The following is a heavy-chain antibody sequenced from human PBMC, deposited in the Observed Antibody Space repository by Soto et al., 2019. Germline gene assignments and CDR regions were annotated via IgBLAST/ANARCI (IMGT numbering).Heavy chain of an antibody. V-gene: IGHV2-5*01. Sequence: QITLKESGPTLVKPTQTLTVTCTFSGFSLSTSGAGVGWIRQSPGKAPEWLALISWKDEKRYNPGLKSRLTITTDTSKNQVVLTMTDLDPVDTATYFCAHRYGGNYYRWYFDSWGQGTLGTGSS. J-gene: IGHJ4*02. D-gene: IGHD1-26*01. CDR2: ISWKDEK. CDR1: GFSLSTSGAG. CDR3: AHRYGGNYYRWYFDS.